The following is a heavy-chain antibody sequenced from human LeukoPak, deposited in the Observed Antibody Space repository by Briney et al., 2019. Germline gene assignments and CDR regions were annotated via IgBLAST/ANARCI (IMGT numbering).Heavy chain of an antibody. CDR2: IKSDGSST. D-gene: IGHD1-1*01. CDR3: AKGQELDDGVFDS. CDR1: GITSASNW. Sequence: QPAGSLTLSCAASGITSASNWHWVRQAPGKGLVWVSRIKSDGSSTSYADSVKGRFTISRDNSKNTLYLQMNSLRGEDSAIYYCAKGQELDDGVFDSWGQGTLVTVSS. V-gene: IGHV3-74*01. J-gene: IGHJ4*02.